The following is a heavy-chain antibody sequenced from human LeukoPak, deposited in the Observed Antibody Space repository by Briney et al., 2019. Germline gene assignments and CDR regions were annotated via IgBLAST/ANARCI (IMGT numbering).Heavy chain of an antibody. V-gene: IGHV1-2*02. CDR3: ARGRGVGATVDY. CDR2: INPNSGGT. Sequence: ASVKVSCKASGYTFTCYYMHWVRQAPGQGLEWMGWINPNSGGTNYAQKFQGRVTMTRDTSISTAYMELSRLRSDDTAVYYCARGRGVGATVDYWGQGTLVTVSS. J-gene: IGHJ4*02. CDR1: GYTFTCYY. D-gene: IGHD1-26*01.